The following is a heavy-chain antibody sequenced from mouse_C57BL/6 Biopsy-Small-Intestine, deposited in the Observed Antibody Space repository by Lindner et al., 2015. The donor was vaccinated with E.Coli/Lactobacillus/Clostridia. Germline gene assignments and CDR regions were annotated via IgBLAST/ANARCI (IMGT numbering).Heavy chain of an antibody. CDR3: ARRWGLLYAMDY. J-gene: IGHJ4*01. CDR2: INPNNGGT. Sequence: VQLQESGPELVKPGASVKIPCKASGYTFTDYNMDWVKQSHGKSLEWIGDINPNNGGTIYNQKFKGKATLTVDKSSSTAYMELRSLTSEDTAVYYCARRWGLLYAMDYWGQGTSVTVSS. V-gene: IGHV1-18*01. CDR1: GYTFTDYN. D-gene: IGHD1-1*01.